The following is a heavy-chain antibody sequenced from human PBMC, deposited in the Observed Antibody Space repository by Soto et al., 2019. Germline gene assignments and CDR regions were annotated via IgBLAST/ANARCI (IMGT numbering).Heavy chain of an antibody. J-gene: IGHJ4*02. D-gene: IGHD1-26*01. V-gene: IGHV3-30*03. CDR1: GFSFSSYG. CDR3: ARDEWVSGSGSYV. Sequence: QVQLVESGGGVVQPGRSLRLSCAASGFSFSSYGMHWVRQAPGKGLEWVAMISYDGTDEYYADSVKGRFTISRDNSKNAVYLQMNSLRAEDTAVYYCARDEWVSGSGSYVWGQGTLVTVSS. CDR2: ISYDGTDE.